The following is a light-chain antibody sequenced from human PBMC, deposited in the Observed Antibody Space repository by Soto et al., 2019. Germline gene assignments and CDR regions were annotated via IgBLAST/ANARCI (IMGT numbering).Light chain of an antibody. CDR3: SSYTSSNTLV. CDR1: SGDFGAYNY. V-gene: IGLV2-14*03. CDR2: DVS. J-gene: IGLJ3*02. Sequence: QSALTQPASVSGSPGQSITISCTGTSGDFGAYNYVSWYQQHPGKAPKLMTFDVSNRPSGVSNRFSGSRSGNTASLTISGLQAEDEADYYCSSYTSSNTLVFGGGTQLTVL.